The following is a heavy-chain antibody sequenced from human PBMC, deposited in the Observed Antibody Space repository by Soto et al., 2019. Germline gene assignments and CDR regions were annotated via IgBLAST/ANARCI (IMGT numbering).Heavy chain of an antibody. CDR3: ARDRSGIAVAGTPWFDP. D-gene: IGHD6-19*01. CDR1: GFTFSSYG. Sequence: QVQLVESGGGVVQPGRSLRLSCVASGFTFSSYGMHWVRQAPGKGLEWVAVIWYDGSNKYYADSVKGRFTISRDNSKKTLYLQMNSLRDEDTAVYYCARDRSGIAVAGTPWFDPWGQGTLVTVSS. J-gene: IGHJ5*02. CDR2: IWYDGSNK. V-gene: IGHV3-33*01.